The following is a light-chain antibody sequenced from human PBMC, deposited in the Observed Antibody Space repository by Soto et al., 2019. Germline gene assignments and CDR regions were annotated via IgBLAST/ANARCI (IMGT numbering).Light chain of an antibody. Sequence: QSALTQPASVSGSPGQSITIPCTGTSSDIGASNYVSWYQHHPAKAPTLVIYDVDYRPAGVSDRFSGSKSGNTASLTISGLQAEDEADYYCSSYTSDNTVVFGGGTKLTVL. CDR3: SSYTSDNTVV. J-gene: IGLJ2*01. CDR1: SSDIGASNY. V-gene: IGLV2-14*03. CDR2: DVD.